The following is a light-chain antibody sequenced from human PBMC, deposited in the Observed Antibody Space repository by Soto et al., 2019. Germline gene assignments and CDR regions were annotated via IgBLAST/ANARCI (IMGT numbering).Light chain of an antibody. V-gene: IGKV3-20*01. J-gene: IGKJ5*01. CDR1: QSISSSY. Sequence: EIVLTQSPGTLSLSPGKRATLSCRASQSISSSYLAWYQQKPGQAPRLLIYGASSRATGIPDRFSGSGSGTDFTLTINRLEPEDFAVYYCQQYGSSPITFGHGRRLE. CDR3: QQYGSSPIT. CDR2: GAS.